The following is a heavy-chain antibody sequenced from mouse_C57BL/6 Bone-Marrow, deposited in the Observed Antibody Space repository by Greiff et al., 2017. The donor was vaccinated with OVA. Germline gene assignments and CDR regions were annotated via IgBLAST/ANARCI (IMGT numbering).Heavy chain of an antibody. V-gene: IGHV1-64*01. CDR3: ARGDGPAWFAY. D-gene: IGHD2-3*01. CDR1: GYTFTSYW. J-gene: IGHJ3*01. CDR2: IHPNSGST. Sequence: QVQLQQSGAELVKPGASVKLSCKASGYTFTSYWMHWVKQRPGQGLEWIGMIHPNSGSTNYNEKFTSKATLTVDKSSSTAYMQLSSLTSEDSAVYYCARGDGPAWFAYWGQGTLVTVSA.